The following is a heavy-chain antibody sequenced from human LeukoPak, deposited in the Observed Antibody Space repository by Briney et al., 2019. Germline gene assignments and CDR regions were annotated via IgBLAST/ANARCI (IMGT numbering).Heavy chain of an antibody. CDR2: ISAYNGNT. CDR3: ARASATPDAFDI. CDR1: GYTFTSYG. J-gene: IGHJ3*02. V-gene: IGHV1-18*01. Sequence: GPSVNVSCKASGYTFTSYGISWVREAPGQGLEWMGWISAYNGNTNYAQKLQGRVTMTTDTSTSTDYMELRSLRSDDTAVYYCARASATPDAFDIWGQRTMGSASS. D-gene: IGHD2-2*01.